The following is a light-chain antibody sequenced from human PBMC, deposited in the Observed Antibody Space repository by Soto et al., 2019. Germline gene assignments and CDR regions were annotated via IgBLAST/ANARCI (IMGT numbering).Light chain of an antibody. Sequence: QPVLTQPPSVSGTPGHTVSISCSGSTSNLGGNTVNWYQQLPGTAPKLLIYTNNQRPSGVPDRFSGSKSGTSASLAISGLRSEDEADFYCAAWDDSLNAVVFGGGTKLTVL. CDR1: TSNLGGNT. CDR3: AAWDDSLNAVV. CDR2: TNN. J-gene: IGLJ2*01. V-gene: IGLV1-44*01.